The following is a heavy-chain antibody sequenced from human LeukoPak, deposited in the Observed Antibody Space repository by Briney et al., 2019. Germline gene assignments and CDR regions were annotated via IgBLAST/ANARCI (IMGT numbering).Heavy chain of an antibody. Sequence: GGSLRLSCAASGFTFSSYGMHWVRQAPGKGLEWVAVISYDGSNKYYADSVKGRFTISRDNSKNTLYLQMNSLRAEDTAVYYCANGPDVWGQGTTVTVPS. V-gene: IGHV3-30*18. J-gene: IGHJ6*02. CDR3: ANGPDV. CDR1: GFTFSSYG. CDR2: ISYDGSNK.